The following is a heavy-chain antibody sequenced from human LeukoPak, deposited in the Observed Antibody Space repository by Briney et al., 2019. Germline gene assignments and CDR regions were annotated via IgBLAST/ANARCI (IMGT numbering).Heavy chain of an antibody. J-gene: IGHJ4*02. CDR1: GYTFTSYD. Sequence: ASVKVSCKAPGYTFTSYDINWVRQATGQGLEWMGWMNPNSGNTGYAQKFQGRVTMTRNTSISTAYMELSSLRSEDTAVYYCARVLYGGRKTMVRGVSLLGYWGQGTLVTVSS. D-gene: IGHD3-10*01. CDR2: MNPNSGNT. V-gene: IGHV1-8*01. CDR3: ARVLYGGRKTMVRGVSLLGY.